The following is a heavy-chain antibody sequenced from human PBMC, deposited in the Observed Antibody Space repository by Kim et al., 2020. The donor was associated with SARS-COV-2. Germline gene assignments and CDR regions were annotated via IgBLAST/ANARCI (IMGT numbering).Heavy chain of an antibody. D-gene: IGHD1-1*01. J-gene: IGHJ4*02. Sequence: GGSLRLSCAVSGFDFSGHAMSWVRQAPGKGLEWVSTITGSGTGTYYADSVRGRFTISRDNSIERLYLQMNSLRPEDTATYYCAGFILSHFSGIFGYWGQG. V-gene: IGHV3-23*01. CDR2: ITGSGTGT. CDR3: AGFILSHFSGIFGY. CDR1: GFDFSGHA.